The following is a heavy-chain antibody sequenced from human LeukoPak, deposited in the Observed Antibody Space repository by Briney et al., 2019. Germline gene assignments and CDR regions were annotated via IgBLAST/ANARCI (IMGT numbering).Heavy chain of an antibody. Sequence: GGSLRLSCAASGFTFSSYDMHWVRQAPGKGLEWVAFIRYDGSNKYYADSVKGRFTISRDNSKNTLYLQMNSLRAEDTAVYYCAKVRSGYSPGVIWGQGTMVTVSS. D-gene: IGHD3-3*01. V-gene: IGHV3-30*02. J-gene: IGHJ3*02. CDR3: AKVRSGYSPGVI. CDR1: GFTFSSYD. CDR2: IRYDGSNK.